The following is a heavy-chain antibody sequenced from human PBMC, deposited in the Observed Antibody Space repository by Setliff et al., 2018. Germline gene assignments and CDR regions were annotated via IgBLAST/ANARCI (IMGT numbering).Heavy chain of an antibody. CDR1: GYEFNNYG. Sequence: ASVKVSCKASGYEFNNYGIAWVRQAPGQGLEWMGWINGYNGNTFYAPKLQGRLTMTTDASTATAYMELRSLRSDDTAIYFCSRLVRYCTTTTCQTLSGAEHWDQGTLVTVSS. D-gene: IGHD2-8*01. CDR2: INGYNGNT. V-gene: IGHV1-18*01. CDR3: SRLVRYCTTTTCQTLSGAEH. J-gene: IGHJ4*02.